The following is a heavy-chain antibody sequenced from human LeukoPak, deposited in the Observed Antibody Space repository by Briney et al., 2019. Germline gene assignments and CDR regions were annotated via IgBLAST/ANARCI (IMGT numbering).Heavy chain of an antibody. CDR3: ARVWYCSGGSCYGPAH. J-gene: IGHJ4*02. V-gene: IGHV3-66*01. CDR2: IYSGGST. D-gene: IGHD2-15*01. CDR1: GFTVSSNY. Sequence: GGSLRLSCAASGFTVSSNYMSWARQAPGKGLEWVSVIYSGGSTYYADSVKGRFTISRDNSKNTLYLQMNSLRAEDTAVYYCARVWYCSGGSCYGPAHWGQGTLVTVSS.